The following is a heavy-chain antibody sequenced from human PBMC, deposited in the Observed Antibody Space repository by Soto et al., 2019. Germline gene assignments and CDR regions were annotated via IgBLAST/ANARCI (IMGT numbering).Heavy chain of an antibody. Sequence: QVQLVESGGGVVQPGRSLRLSCAASGFTFSSNGMHWVRQAPGKGLEWVAVIWYDGSNKYNADSVKGRFTISRDNSKNTLYLQMNSLRAEDTAVYYCAREFWSGPFDYWGQGTLVTVSS. CDR2: IWYDGSNK. D-gene: IGHD3-3*01. CDR3: AREFWSGPFDY. J-gene: IGHJ4*02. CDR1: GFTFSSNG. V-gene: IGHV3-33*01.